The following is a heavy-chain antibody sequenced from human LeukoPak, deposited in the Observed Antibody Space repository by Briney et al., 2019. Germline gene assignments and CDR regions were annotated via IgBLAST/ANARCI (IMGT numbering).Heavy chain of an antibody. CDR3: ARDRIAAAGTETGGMDV. V-gene: IGHV4-31*03. D-gene: IGHD6-13*01. Sequence: PSETLSLTCTVSGGSISSGGYYWSWIRQHPGKGLEWIGYIYYSGSTYYNPSLKSRVTISVDTSKNQFSLKLSSVTAADTAVYYCARDRIAAAGTETGGMDVWGQGTTVTVSS. CDR2: IYYSGST. CDR1: GGSISSGGYY. J-gene: IGHJ6*02.